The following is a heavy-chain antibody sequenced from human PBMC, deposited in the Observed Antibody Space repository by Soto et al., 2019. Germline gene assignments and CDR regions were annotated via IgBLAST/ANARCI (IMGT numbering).Heavy chain of an antibody. Sequence: ASVKVSCKASGYTFTSYDINWVRQATGQGLEWMGWMNPNSGNTGYAQKFQGRVTMTRNTSISTAYMELSSLRSEDTAVYYCARGRVINFGVVNDYYYGMDVWGQGTTVTVSS. V-gene: IGHV1-8*01. CDR2: MNPNSGNT. J-gene: IGHJ6*02. CDR3: ARGRVINFGVVNDYYYGMDV. CDR1: GYTFTSYD. D-gene: IGHD3-3*02.